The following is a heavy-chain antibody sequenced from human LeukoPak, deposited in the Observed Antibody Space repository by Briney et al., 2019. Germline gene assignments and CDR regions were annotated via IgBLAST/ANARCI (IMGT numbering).Heavy chain of an antibody. CDR2: IYYSERS. V-gene: IGHV4-59*08. CDR3: VRRDNTGWNYFDH. J-gene: IGHJ4*02. D-gene: IGHD6-19*01. Sequence: SETLSLTCTVSGGSINSHYWSWIRQPPGKGLQWIGDIYYSERSNYNPSLRSRVTISEDTSKNQLSLKLTSVLAADTAMYYCVRRDNTGWNYFDHWGQGILVTVSS. CDR1: GGSINSHY.